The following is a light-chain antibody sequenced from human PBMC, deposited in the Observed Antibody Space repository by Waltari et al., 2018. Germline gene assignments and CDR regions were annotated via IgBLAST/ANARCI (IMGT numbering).Light chain of an antibody. Sequence: DIQMTQSPSTLSASVGDRVPLPCPASRTIRTWLAWYQQKPGKAPKLLIYETSSLESGVPSRFSGSGSGTVFTLTISSLQPDDFATYYCQQYNSYSTFGGGTKVEIK. V-gene: IGKV1-5*03. CDR2: ETS. CDR3: QQYNSYST. J-gene: IGKJ4*01. CDR1: RTIRTW.